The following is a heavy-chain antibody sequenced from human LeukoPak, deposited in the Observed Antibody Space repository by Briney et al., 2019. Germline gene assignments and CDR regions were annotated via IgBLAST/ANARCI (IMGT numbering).Heavy chain of an antibody. V-gene: IGHV4-59*01. CDR2: IYYTGST. CDR1: GGSISSYY. Sequence: SETLSLTCTVSGGSISSYYWSWIRQPPGKGLEWIGYIYYTGSTNYNPSLKSRVTTSVDTSKNQFSLRLSSVTAADTAVYYCARGSEAAAGDAFDIWGQGTMVTVSS. J-gene: IGHJ3*02. D-gene: IGHD6-13*01. CDR3: ARGSEAAAGDAFDI.